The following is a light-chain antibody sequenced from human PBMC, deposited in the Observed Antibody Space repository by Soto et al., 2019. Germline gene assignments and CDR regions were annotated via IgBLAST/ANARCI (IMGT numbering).Light chain of an antibody. Sequence: EIVLTQSPATLSLSPGERATLSCRASQSVSSYLAWYQQKPGQPPRLLIFDASNRATGIPARFSGSGSGTDFTLTISSLEPEDFAVYFCQQYGSSPLTFGGGTKVEIK. CDR3: QQYGSSPLT. CDR2: DAS. V-gene: IGKV3-11*01. CDR1: QSVSSY. J-gene: IGKJ4*01.